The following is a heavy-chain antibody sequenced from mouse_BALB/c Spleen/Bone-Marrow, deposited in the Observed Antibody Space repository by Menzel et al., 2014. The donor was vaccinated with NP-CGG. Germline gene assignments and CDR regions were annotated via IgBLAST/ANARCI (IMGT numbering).Heavy chain of an antibody. V-gene: IGHV5-17*02. CDR3: ARSPYGYDGRDY. J-gene: IGHJ4*01. D-gene: IGHD2-2*01. CDR1: GFTFSSFG. Sequence: VMLVESGGGLVQPGGSRKLSCAASGFTFSSFGMHWVRQAPEKGLEWVAYISRGSSTIYYAASVKDQFIISRDKPKNTLCLQMTSVRSEDTAMYYCARSPYGYDGRDYWGQGTSLTVSS. CDR2: ISRGSSTI.